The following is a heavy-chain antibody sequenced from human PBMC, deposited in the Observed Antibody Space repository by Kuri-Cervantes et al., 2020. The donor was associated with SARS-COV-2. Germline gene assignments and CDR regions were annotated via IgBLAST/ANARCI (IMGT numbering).Heavy chain of an antibody. D-gene: IGHD3-3*01. J-gene: IGHJ4*02. V-gene: IGHV3-23*03. CDR1: GFAFSSYA. Sequence: LSLSCAASGFAFSSYAMSWVRQAPGKGLEWVSVIYSGGSSTYYADSVKGRLTISRDNSKNTLYLQMNSLRAEDTAVYYCAKVAKYYDFWSGPSAAYYFDYWGQGTLVTVSS. CDR3: AKVAKYYDFWSGPSAAYYFDY. CDR2: IYSGGSST.